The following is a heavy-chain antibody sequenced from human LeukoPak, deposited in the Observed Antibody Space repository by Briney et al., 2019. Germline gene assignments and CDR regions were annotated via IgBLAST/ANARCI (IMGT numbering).Heavy chain of an antibody. Sequence: GASVKVSCKVSGYTLTELSMHWVRQAPGKGLEWMGGFDPEDGETIYAQKFQGRVTMTEGTSTDTAYMELSSLRSEDTAVYYCATAGGVVVPAAIEYFQHWGQGTLVTVSS. D-gene: IGHD2-2*01. V-gene: IGHV1-24*01. CDR3: ATAGGVVVPAAIEYFQH. CDR2: FDPEDGET. J-gene: IGHJ1*01. CDR1: GYTLTELS.